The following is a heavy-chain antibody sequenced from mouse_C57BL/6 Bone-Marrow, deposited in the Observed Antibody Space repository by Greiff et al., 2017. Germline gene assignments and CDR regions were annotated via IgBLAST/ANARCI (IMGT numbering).Heavy chain of an antibody. CDR1: GFTFSSYT. Sequence: EVKLVESGGGLVKPGGSLKLSCAASGFTFSSYTMSWVRQTPEKRLEWVATISGGGGNTYYPDSVKGRFTISRDNAKNTLYLQMSSLRPEDTALYYCAREDGYDVWFAYWGQGTLVTVSA. V-gene: IGHV5-9*01. CDR3: AREDGYDVWFAY. J-gene: IGHJ3*01. D-gene: IGHD2-2*01. CDR2: ISGGGGNT.